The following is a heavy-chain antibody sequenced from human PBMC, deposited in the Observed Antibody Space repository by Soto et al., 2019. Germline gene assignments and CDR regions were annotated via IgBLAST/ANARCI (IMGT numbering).Heavy chain of an antibody. J-gene: IGHJ4*02. CDR3: ASVIGGDSEYYFDY. Sequence: PSQTLSLTCAISGDSVSSNSAAWNWIRQSPSRGLEWLGRTYYRSKWYNDYAVSVKSRITINPDTSKNHFSLNLNSVTAADTAMYFCASVIGGDSEYYFDYWGQGALVTVSS. V-gene: IGHV6-1*01. D-gene: IGHD4-17*01. CDR2: TYYRSKWYN. CDR1: GDSVSSNSAA.